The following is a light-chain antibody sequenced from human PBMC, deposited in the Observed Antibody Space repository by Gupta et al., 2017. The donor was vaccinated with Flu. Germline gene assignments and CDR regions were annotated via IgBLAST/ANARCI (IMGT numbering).Light chain of an antibody. CDR2: DAS. J-gene: IGKJ5*01. CDR3: QQYDNRHSIT. V-gene: IGKV1-33*01. Sequence: DIKITKSPSSLSPSLGDRVTITRQANQDISNFLNWYQQKPGKAPKLLIYDASTLATGVSSRFSGRGSGTDFTFTISSLQPEDIATYYCQQYDNRHSITFAQGTRLEIK. CDR1: QDISNF.